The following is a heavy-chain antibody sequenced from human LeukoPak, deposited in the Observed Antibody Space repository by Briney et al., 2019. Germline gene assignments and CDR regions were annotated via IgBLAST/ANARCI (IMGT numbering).Heavy chain of an antibody. CDR1: GYTFTGYY. CDR3: ARVSGTYNWNGDAFDI. J-gene: IGHJ3*02. V-gene: IGHV1-2*02. Sequence: GASVKVSCKASGYTFTGYYMHWVRQAPGQGLEWMGWINPNSGGSNYAQKFQGRVTMTRDTSISPAHMELSRLRSDDTAVSYCARVSGTYNWNGDAFDIWGQGTMVTVSS. D-gene: IGHD1-20*01. CDR2: INPNSGGS.